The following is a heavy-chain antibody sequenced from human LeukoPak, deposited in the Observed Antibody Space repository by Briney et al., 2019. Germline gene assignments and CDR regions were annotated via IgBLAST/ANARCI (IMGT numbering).Heavy chain of an antibody. J-gene: IGHJ5*02. CDR3: ARADCSGSTCYLRHSWFDP. CDR1: GFTLSTFD. CDR2: ISTSSRYI. Sequence: PGGSLSLSCAASGFTLSTFDMNWVRQAPGKGLEWVSSISTSSRYIYYRDSVKGRFTISRDDAKNSLYLQMNSLTVEDTAVYYCARADCSGSTCYLRHSWFDPWAQGTLVTVSS. D-gene: IGHD2-2*01. V-gene: IGHV3-21*06.